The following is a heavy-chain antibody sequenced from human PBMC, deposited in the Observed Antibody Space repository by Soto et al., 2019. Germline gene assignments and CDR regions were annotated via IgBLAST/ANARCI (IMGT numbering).Heavy chain of an antibody. Sequence: GESLKISCKGSGYSFTSYWIGWVRQMPGKGLEWMGITYPGDSDTRYSPSFQGQVTISADKSISTAYLQWSSLKASDTAMYYCARRGYSYGIYYYGMDVWGQGTTVTVSS. J-gene: IGHJ6*02. D-gene: IGHD5-18*01. V-gene: IGHV5-51*01. CDR1: GYSFTSYW. CDR3: ARRGYSYGIYYYGMDV. CDR2: TYPGDSDT.